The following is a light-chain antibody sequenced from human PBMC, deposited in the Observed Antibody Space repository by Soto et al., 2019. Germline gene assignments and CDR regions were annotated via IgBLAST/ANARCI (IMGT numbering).Light chain of an antibody. Sequence: QAVVTQEPSLTVSPGGTVTLTCASTTGAVTSDHFPNWFQQKPGQAPRSPIYSISNKHSWTPARFSGSLLETKAALTLAGVQPEDEAYYYGLFCYGDPWLFGGGTKLTVL. J-gene: IGLJ3*02. CDR2: SIS. V-gene: IGLV7-43*01. CDR1: TGAVTSDHF. CDR3: LFCYGDPWL.